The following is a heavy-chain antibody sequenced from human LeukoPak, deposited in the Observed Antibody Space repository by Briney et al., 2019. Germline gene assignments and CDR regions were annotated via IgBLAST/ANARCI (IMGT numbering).Heavy chain of an antibody. D-gene: IGHD6-13*01. J-gene: IGHJ4*02. CDR1: GFTFSSYG. CDR2: IWYEGSDK. Sequence: GGSLRLSCAASGFTFSSYGMHWVRQAPGKGLEWVAVIWYEGSDKHYADSVKGRFTISRDSSKNTLYLQLNSLRAEDTAVYYCARGSSSWYYFDYWGQGTLVTVSS. CDR3: ARGSSSWYYFDY. V-gene: IGHV3-33*01.